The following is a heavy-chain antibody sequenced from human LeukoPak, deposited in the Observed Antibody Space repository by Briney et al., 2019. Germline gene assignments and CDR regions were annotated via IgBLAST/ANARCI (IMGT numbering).Heavy chain of an antibody. D-gene: IGHD5-24*01. Sequence: GRSLTPSSTAYVLTFSSYWMHWVRRLPGNGLVWVSRINSDGGSTSYEDSVKGRFTISRDNAKNTLYLQMNSLRAEDTAVYYCARRIQGMAPYYFDYWGQGTLVTVSS. J-gene: IGHJ4*02. CDR2: INSDGGST. CDR1: VLTFSSYW. CDR3: ARRIQGMAPYYFDY. V-gene: IGHV3-74*01.